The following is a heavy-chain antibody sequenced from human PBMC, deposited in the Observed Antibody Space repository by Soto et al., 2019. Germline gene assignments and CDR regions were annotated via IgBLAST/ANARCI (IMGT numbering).Heavy chain of an antibody. CDR1: GYTFTSYA. CDR3: AREGGGNYYYYMDV. CDR2: INAGNGNT. V-gene: IGHV1-3*01. J-gene: IGHJ6*03. Sequence: ASVKVSCKASGYTFTSYAMHWVRQAPGQRLEWMGWINAGNGNTKYSQKFQGRVTITRDTSASTAYMELSSLRSEDTAVYYCAREGGGNYYYYMDVWGKGTTVTVSS. D-gene: IGHD2-15*01.